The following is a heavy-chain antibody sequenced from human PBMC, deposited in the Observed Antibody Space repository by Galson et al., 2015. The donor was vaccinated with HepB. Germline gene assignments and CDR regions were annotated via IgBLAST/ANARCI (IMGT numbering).Heavy chain of an antibody. J-gene: IGHJ4*02. CDR3: ARDQGYCSGITCLIYDY. D-gene: IGHD2-2*01. Sequence: SLRLSCAASGFSFNIFSVSWVRQAPGKGLEWISYSDTTSTTTYYTDSVKGRFTISRDNSKNTLYLQMNSVRAEDTAVYYCARDQGYCSGITCLIYDYWGQGTLVTVS. CDR1: GFSFNIFS. CDR2: SDTTSTTT. V-gene: IGHV3-48*01.